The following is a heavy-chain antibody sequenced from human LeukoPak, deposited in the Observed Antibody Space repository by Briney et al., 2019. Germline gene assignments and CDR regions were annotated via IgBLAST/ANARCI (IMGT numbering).Heavy chain of an antibody. J-gene: IGHJ3*02. V-gene: IGHV1-18*01. D-gene: IGHD6-19*01. CDR3: ARDGQWLVPPGAPDAFDI. CDR1: GYTFTSYG. Sequence: ASVKVSCKASGYTFTSYGISWVRQAPGQGLEWMGWISAYNGNTNYAQKLQGRVTMTTDTSTSTAYMELRSLRSDDTAVYYCARDGQWLVPPGAPDAFDIWGQGTMVTVSS. CDR2: ISAYNGNT.